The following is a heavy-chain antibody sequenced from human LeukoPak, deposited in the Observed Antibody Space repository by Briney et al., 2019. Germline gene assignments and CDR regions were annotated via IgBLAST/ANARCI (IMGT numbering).Heavy chain of an antibody. CDR3: AKSTGYSTTGRDFDS. D-gene: IGHD6-13*01. CDR2: ISGGGATT. J-gene: IGHJ4*02. V-gene: IGHV3-23*01. Sequence: GGSLRLSCAASGVTFSSYAMSWVRQAPGKGLEWVSDISGGGATTFYADSVKGRFTISRDNSKNTLYLQLGSLRAEDTAVYYCAKSTGYSTTGRDFDSWGRGTLVTVSS. CDR1: GVTFSSYA.